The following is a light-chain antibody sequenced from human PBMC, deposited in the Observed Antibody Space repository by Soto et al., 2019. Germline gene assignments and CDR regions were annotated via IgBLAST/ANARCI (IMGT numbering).Light chain of an antibody. CDR2: DTS. J-gene: IGKJ5*01. V-gene: IGKV3-15*01. CDR3: QQYNNWPFS. CDR1: QSVSIH. Sequence: ETVMSQSPGTLSVSLGERATLSCRASQSVSIHLAWYQQKPGQAPRLLIYDTSTRATGIPARFSGSGSGTEFTLTISSLQSEDSAVYFCQQYNNWPFSFGQGTRLAIK.